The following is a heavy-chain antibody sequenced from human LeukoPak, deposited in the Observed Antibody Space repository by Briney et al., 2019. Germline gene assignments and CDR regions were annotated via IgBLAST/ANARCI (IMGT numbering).Heavy chain of an antibody. CDR3: ARDRAVTQVWVEFDS. D-gene: IGHD3-16*01. J-gene: IGHJ5*01. CDR2: IRDSGAT. CDR1: GFSVSNFY. V-gene: IGHV3-66*03. Sequence: GGSLRLSCAGSGFSVSNFYMNWVRQAPGKGLEWVSLIRDSGATFYADSVKGRFTISRDNSKNTIYLQMNRLRVEDTAVYFCARDRAVTQVWVEFDSWGQGTQVTVSS.